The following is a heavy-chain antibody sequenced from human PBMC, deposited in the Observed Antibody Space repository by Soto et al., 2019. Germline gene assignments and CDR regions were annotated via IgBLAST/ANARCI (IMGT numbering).Heavy chain of an antibody. V-gene: IGHV1-69*01. CDR3: ATRLILMGYITVDS. CDR1: GGSFGNSA. CDR2: YIPVYRTL. Sequence: QVLLVQPGAEVKKPGSSVKISCKASGGSFGNSAINWVRQTPGQGLDWLGGYIPVYRTLNYAQKFQGRVTITANESTGTPYTTLARLASNDTAVYYCATRLILMGYITVDSWRQGTRVTVSS. D-gene: IGHD3-9*01. J-gene: IGHJ4*02.